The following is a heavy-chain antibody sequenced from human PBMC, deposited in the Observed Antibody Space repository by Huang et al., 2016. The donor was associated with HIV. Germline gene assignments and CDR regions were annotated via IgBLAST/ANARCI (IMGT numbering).Heavy chain of an antibody. D-gene: IGHD3-3*01. CDR2: VNDSGAT. CDR3: ARQWTILEWLLGLDV. Sequence: QMQLQQRGAGLLKPSEPLSLTCGVSGGSFTGNYLTWIRQAPGKGLEWIGEVNDSGATNSNPSLKGRVTISRDKSNRELSLNRRSVTAADTAVYYCARQWTILEWLLGLDVWGQGTTVIVSS. J-gene: IGHJ6*02. V-gene: IGHV4-34*02. CDR1: GGSFTGNY.